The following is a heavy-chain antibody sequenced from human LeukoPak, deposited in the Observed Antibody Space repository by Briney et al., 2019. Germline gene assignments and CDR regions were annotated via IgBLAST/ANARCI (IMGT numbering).Heavy chain of an antibody. J-gene: IGHJ4*02. CDR2: ISGSGGST. CDR1: GFTFSSYA. CDR3: AKDRGRWLQSAHFDY. D-gene: IGHD5-24*01. V-gene: IGHV3-23*01. Sequence: GGSLRLSCAASGFTFSSYAMSWVRQAPGKGLEWVSAISGSGGSTNYADSVKGRFTISRDNSKNTLYLQMNSLRAEDTAVYYCAKDRGRWLQSAHFDYWGQGTLVTVSS.